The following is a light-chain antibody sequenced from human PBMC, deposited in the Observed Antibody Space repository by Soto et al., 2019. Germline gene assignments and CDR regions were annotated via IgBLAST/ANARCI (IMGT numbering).Light chain of an antibody. CDR2: DVS. CDR1: SSDVGGYNY. J-gene: IGLJ3*02. V-gene: IGLV2-11*01. CDR3: CSYAGSYTWV. Sequence: QSALTQPRSVSGSPGQSVTISCTGTSSDVGGYNYVSWYQQHPGKAPKLIIYDVSNRPSGVPDRFSGSKSGNTASLTISGLQAEDEADYYCCSYAGSYTWVFGGGTKVTVL.